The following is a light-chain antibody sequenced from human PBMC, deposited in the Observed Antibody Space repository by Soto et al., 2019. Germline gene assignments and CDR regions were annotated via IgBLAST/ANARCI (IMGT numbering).Light chain of an antibody. CDR3: QQYGSSPPT. CDR1: QSVSSSY. CDR2: GAS. Sequence: EIVLTQSPGTLSLSPGERATLSCRASQSVSSSYLAWYQQKPGQAPRLLIYGASSTATGIPDRFSGSGSGTDFPLTISRLEPEDFAVYYCQQYGSSPPTFGQGTKLEIK. J-gene: IGKJ2*01. V-gene: IGKV3-20*01.